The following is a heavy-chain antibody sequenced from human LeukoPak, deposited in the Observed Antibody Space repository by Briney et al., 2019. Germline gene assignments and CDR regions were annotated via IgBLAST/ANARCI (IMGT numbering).Heavy chain of an antibody. J-gene: IGHJ4*02. V-gene: IGHV4-38-2*02. CDR1: GYSISSGYY. Sequence: PSETLSLTCTVSGYSISSGYYWGWIRQPPGKGLEWIGSIYHSGSTYYNPSLKSRVTISVDTSKNQFSLKLSSVTAADTAVYYCASSDILTGFDYWGQGTLVTVSS. D-gene: IGHD3-9*01. CDR2: IYHSGST. CDR3: ASSDILTGFDY.